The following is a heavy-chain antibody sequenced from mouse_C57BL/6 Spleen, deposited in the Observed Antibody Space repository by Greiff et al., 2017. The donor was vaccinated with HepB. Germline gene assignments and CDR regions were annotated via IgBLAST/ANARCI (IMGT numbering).Heavy chain of an antibody. CDR3: ALVSYYDDGVYYAMDY. D-gene: IGHD2-4*01. J-gene: IGHJ4*01. CDR2: IDPEDGET. Sequence: EVMLVESGAELVKPGASVKLSCTASGFNIKDYYMHWVKQRTEQGLEWIGRIDPEDGETKYAPKFQGKATITADTSSNTAYLQLSSLTSEDTAVYYCALVSYYDDGVYYAMDYWGQGTSVTVSS. V-gene: IGHV14-2*01. CDR1: GFNIKDYY.